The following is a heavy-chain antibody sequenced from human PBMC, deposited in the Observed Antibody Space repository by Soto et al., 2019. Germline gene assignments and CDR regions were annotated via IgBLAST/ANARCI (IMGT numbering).Heavy chain of an antibody. CDR3: ARGRISLGVVIKYNWFDP. CDR1: GYSFTSYW. CDR2: IYPGDSDT. J-gene: IGHJ5*02. V-gene: IGHV5-51*01. D-gene: IGHD3-3*01. Sequence: PGESLKISCKGSGYSFTSYWIGWVRQMPGKGLEWMGIIYPGDSDTRYSPSFQGQVTISADKSISTAYLQWSSLKASDTAMHYCARGRISLGVVIKYNWFDPWGQATLVTVSS.